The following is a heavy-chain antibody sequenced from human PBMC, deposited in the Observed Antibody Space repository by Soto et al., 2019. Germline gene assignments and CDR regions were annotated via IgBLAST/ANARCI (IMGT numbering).Heavy chain of an antibody. CDR2: IYYSGST. D-gene: IGHD3-22*01. CDR3: AGNPHYYDSSGYYYQEPV. CDR1: GRSISSRIYY. V-gene: IGHV4-39*01. J-gene: IGHJ4*01. Sequence: SETRSRAWTVSGRSISSRIYYWVWLRQPPGKVLEWIGSIYYSGSTYYNPSLKSRVTISVDTSKNQFSLKLSSVTAADTAVYYCAGNPHYYDSSGYYYQEPVWGQGTLVTVSS.